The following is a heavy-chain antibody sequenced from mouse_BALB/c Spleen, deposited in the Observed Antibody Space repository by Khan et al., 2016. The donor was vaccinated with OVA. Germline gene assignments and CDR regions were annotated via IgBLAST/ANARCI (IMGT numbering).Heavy chain of an antibody. Sequence: VQLQESGPGLVAPSQSLSITCTVSGFSLTGYGVNWVRQPPGKGLEWLGMIWGDGSTDYNSALKSRLSITKDNSKSQDFLKMNSLQTDDTARYYGARAYYANYREAMDYWGQGNSVTVSS. CDR1: GFSLTGYG. J-gene: IGHJ4*01. CDR2: IWGDGST. V-gene: IGHV2-6-7*01. D-gene: IGHD2-10*01. CDR3: ARAYYANYREAMDY.